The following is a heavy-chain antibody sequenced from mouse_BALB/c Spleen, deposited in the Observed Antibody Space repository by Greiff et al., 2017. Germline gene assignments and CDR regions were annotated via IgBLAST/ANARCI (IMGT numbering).Heavy chain of an antibody. CDR2: INSNGGST. V-gene: IGHV5-6-2*01. D-gene: IGHD1-1*01. J-gene: IGHJ2*01. CDR3: ARFWDYGSSYFDY. CDR1: GFTFSSYY. Sequence: EVMLVESGGGLVKLGGSLKLSCAASGFTFSSYYMSWVRQTPEKRLELVAAINSNGGSTYYPDTVKGRFTISRDNAKNTLYLQMSSLKSEDTALYYCARFWDYGSSYFDYWGQGTTLTVSS.